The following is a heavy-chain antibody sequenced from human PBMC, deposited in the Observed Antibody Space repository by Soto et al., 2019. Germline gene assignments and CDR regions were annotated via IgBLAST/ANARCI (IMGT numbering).Heavy chain of an antibody. J-gene: IGHJ1*01. D-gene: IGHD2-8*01. V-gene: IGHV3-48*03. CDR1: GFTFCSHE. CDR2: ISGSGSTI. Sequence: LRLSCEATGFTFCSHEMNWIRQTPGKRLEWIAKISGSGSTINYADSVKGRFTISRDNVQRTLHLQMDSLRVEDTGVYYCARGGVYWGRGTLVTVSS. CDR3: ARGGVY.